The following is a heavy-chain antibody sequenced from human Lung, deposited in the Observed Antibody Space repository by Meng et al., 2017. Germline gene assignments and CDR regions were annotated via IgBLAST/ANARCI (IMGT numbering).Heavy chain of an antibody. J-gene: IGHJ4*02. Sequence: EVQLVESGGGLVKPGGSLRLSCAASEFTFSDYSMNWFRQAPGKGREWGSFISNTGKYIYYADSVKGRFTISRENAKNSLYLQINSLRAEDTAVYYCARGSYQPLLLSALDYWGQGTLVTVSS. CDR2: ISNTGKYI. D-gene: IGHD2-15*01. CDR1: EFTFSDYS. CDR3: ARGSYQPLLLSALDY. V-gene: IGHV3-21*01.